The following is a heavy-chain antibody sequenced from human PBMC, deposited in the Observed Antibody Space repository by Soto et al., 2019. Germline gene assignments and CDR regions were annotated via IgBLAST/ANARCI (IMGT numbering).Heavy chain of an antibody. J-gene: IGHJ4*02. Sequence: GESLRLSCAASGFTFSSYGMHWVRQAPGKGLEWVAVISYDGSNKYYADSVKGRFTISRDNSKNTLYLQMNSLRAEDTAVYYCAKDRGLVTMVRGVISRFDYWGQGTLVTVSS. CDR3: AKDRGLVTMVRGVISRFDY. CDR1: GFTFSSYG. V-gene: IGHV3-30*18. CDR2: ISYDGSNK. D-gene: IGHD3-10*01.